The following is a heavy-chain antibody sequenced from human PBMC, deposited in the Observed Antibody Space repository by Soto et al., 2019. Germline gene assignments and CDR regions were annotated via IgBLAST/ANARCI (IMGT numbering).Heavy chain of an antibody. D-gene: IGHD3-9*01. CDR1: GFTFSDYY. V-gene: IGHV3-11*01. J-gene: IGHJ4*02. CDR2: ISNSGSTK. Sequence: PGGSLRLSCAASGFTFSDYYMSWIRQAPGKGLEWVSYISNSGSTKFYADSVKGRFTISRDTAKNSLYLQMNSLRAEDTALYFCARASPRGRYFDWLIFPLGHWGQGTLVTVSS. CDR3: ARASPRGRYFDWLIFPLGH.